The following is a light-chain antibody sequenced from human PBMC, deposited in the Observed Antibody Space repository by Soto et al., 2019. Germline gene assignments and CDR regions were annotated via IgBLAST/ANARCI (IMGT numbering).Light chain of an antibody. Sequence: IQLTQSPSSLSASVGDRVTITCRASQGIDSYLAWYQQRPGKVPQLLIYETSILQSGVSSRCCGSGSGTDVSLIISSLQAADFATYYCQQPRSYPSTFGGGTKVEIK. J-gene: IGKJ4*01. CDR1: QGIDSY. V-gene: IGKV1-9*01. CDR3: QQPRSYPST. CDR2: ETS.